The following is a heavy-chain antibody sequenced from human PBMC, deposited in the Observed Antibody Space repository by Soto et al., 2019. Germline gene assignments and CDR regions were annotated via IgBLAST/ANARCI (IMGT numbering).Heavy chain of an antibody. CDR2: FSGSGTTS. V-gene: IGHV3-48*01. Sequence: EVQLVESGGGLVQPGGSLRLSCAASGLTFSSNSMNWVRQAPGKGLEWVSYFSGSGTTSFCADSMKGLFTIFRDNAKNSLNLQMSSLRAEDTAVYYCASRSYDYGVNIFDFCGQGNLVNVSS. D-gene: IGHD3-16*01. CDR3: ASRSYDYGVNIFDF. CDR1: GLTFSSNS. J-gene: IGHJ4*02.